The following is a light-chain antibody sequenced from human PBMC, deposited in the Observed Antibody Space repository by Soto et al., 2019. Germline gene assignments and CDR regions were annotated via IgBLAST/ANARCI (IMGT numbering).Light chain of an antibody. CDR1: QSVSID. Sequence: EIVMTQSPATLSVSPGERATLSCRASQSVSIDLAWYQQKPGQAPRLLIYGASARATDVPARFSSSGSGTDFTLTISSLQSEDFAVYYCQHYHNWLITFGQGTRLEI. V-gene: IGKV3-15*01. J-gene: IGKJ5*01. CDR2: GAS. CDR3: QHYHNWLIT.